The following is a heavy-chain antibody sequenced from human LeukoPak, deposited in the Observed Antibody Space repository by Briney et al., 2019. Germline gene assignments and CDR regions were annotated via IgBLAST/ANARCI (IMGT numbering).Heavy chain of an antibody. J-gene: IGHJ4*02. CDR1: GGSFSGYY. D-gene: IGHD5-18*01. Sequence: IPSETLSLTCAVYGGSFSGYYWSWIRQPPGKGLEWIGEINHSGSTNYNPSLKSRVTISVDTSKDQFSLKLSSVTAADTAVYFCARGLDAAIANWGQGTLVTVSS. CDR3: ARGLDAAIAN. V-gene: IGHV4-34*01. CDR2: INHSGST.